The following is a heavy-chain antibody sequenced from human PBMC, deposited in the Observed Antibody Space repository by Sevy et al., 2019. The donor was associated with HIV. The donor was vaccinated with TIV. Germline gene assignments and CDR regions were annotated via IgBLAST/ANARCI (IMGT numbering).Heavy chain of an antibody. Sequence: SETLSLTCAVSGDSFSNSNWWSWVRQSPGKGLEWIGEVSYSGTANYNPSLRSRVAISLDKSKNQLSLKVNSVTAADTAVYYCAREGTATSFDYWAQGNLVTVSS. V-gene: IGHV4-4*02. CDR1: GDSFSNSNW. CDR2: VSYSGTA. D-gene: IGHD2-21*02. CDR3: AREGTATSFDY. J-gene: IGHJ4*02.